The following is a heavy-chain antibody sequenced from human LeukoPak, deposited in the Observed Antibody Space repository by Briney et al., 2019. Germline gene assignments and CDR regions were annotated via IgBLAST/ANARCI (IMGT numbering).Heavy chain of an antibody. Sequence: ASVKVSCKASGGTFSSYAISWVRQAPGQGLEWMGWINPNSGGTNYAQKFQGWVTMTRDTSISTAYMELSRLRSDDTAVYYCARGGDYENYYYGMDVWGQGTTVTVSS. CDR2: INPNSGGT. D-gene: IGHD4-17*01. CDR1: GGTFSSYA. CDR3: ARGGDYENYYYGMDV. V-gene: IGHV1-2*04. J-gene: IGHJ6*02.